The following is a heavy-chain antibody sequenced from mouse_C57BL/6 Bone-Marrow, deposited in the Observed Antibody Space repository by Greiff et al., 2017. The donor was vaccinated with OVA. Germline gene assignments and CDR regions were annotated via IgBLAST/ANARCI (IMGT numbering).Heavy chain of an antibody. CDR2: IYPGGGYT. CDR3: ARGNWDDYFDY. CDR1: GYTFTNYW. Sequence: QVHVKQSGAELVRPGTSVKMSCKASGYTFTNYWIGWAKQRPGHGLEWIGDIYPGGGYTNYNEKFKGKATLTADKSSSTAYMQFSSLTSEDSAIYYCARGNWDDYFDYWGQGTTLTVSS. V-gene: IGHV1-63*01. D-gene: IGHD4-1*01. J-gene: IGHJ2*01.